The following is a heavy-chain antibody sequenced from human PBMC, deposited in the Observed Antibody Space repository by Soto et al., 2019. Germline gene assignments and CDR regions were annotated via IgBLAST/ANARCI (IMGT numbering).Heavy chain of an antibody. CDR3: ARSAASLAIYYYYGMDV. CDR1: GYSFTSYW. CDR2: IDPSDSYT. D-gene: IGHD6-13*01. J-gene: IGHJ6*02. V-gene: IGHV5-10-1*01. Sequence: FKGSGYSFTSYWISWVRQMPGKGLEWMGRIDPSDSYTNYSPSFQGHVTISADKSISTAYLQWSSLKASDTAMYYCARSAASLAIYYYYGMDVWGQGTTVTVSS.